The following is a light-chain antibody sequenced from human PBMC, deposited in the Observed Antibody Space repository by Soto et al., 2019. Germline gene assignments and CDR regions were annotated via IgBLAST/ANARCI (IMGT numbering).Light chain of an antibody. CDR3: QQYNNWPLT. V-gene: IGKV3-15*01. Sequence: EIVMTQSPATLSVSPGERATLSCRASQSVSSKLAWYQQKPGQAPRLLIYGASTRATGIPARFSGSGSGTEFTLTISSLQSEDFADYYCQQYNNWPLTFGGGTKVEIK. J-gene: IGKJ4*01. CDR1: QSVSSK. CDR2: GAS.